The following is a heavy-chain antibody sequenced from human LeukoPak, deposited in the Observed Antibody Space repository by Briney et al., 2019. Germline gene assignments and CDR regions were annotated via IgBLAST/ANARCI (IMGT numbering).Heavy chain of an antibody. CDR3: ARGDGSGIVVVPAAVVY. CDR1: VYTFTGYY. CDR2: INPNSGGT. D-gene: IGHD2-2*01. Sequence: ASVKVSCKASVYTFTGYYMHWVRQAPGQGLDWMGWINPNSGGTNYAQKFQGRVTMTRDTSISTAYMELSRLRSDDTAVYYCARGDGSGIVVVPAAVVYWGQGTLVTVSS. J-gene: IGHJ4*02. V-gene: IGHV1-2*02.